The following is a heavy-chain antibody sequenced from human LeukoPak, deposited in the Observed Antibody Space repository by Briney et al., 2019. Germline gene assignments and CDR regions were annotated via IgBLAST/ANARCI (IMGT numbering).Heavy chain of an antibody. J-gene: IGHJ4*02. CDR2: ISSSSSYI. Sequence: PGGSLRLSCAASGFTFSSYSMNWVRQAPGKGLEWVSSISSSSSYIYYADSVKGRFTISRDNAKNSLYLQMNSLRAEDTAVYYCARSPRAGEPTDYWGQGTLVTVSS. V-gene: IGHV3-21*01. CDR3: ARSPRAGEPTDY. CDR1: GFTFSSYS. D-gene: IGHD7-27*01.